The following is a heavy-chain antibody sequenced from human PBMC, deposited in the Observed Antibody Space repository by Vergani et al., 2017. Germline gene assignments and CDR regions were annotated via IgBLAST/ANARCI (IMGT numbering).Heavy chain of an antibody. Sequence: QVQLQESGPGLVKPSETLSLTCIVSGGSISHYYWSWFRRPAGKGLEWIGRIYTSEITNYNPSLKSRVTMSVDTSKNQFSLKLSSVSAADTAVYYCAREYSSSVGFLAYWGQGTLVTVSS. CDR3: AREYSSSVGFLAY. CDR1: GGSISHYY. J-gene: IGHJ4*02. CDR2: IYTSEIT. D-gene: IGHD6-6*01. V-gene: IGHV4-4*07.